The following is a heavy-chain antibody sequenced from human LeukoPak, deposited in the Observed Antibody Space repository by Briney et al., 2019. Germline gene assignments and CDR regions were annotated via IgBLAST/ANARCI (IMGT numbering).Heavy chain of an antibody. CDR3: AMRKPYDSSGPFDY. D-gene: IGHD3-22*01. Sequence: ASVKVSCKASGYTFTSYYMHWVRQATGQGLEWMGWMNPNSGNTGYAQKFQGRVTITRDTSASTAYMELSSLRSEDTAMYYCAMRKPYDSSGPFDYWGQGTLVTVSS. CDR1: GYTFTSYY. CDR2: MNPNSGNT. J-gene: IGHJ4*02. V-gene: IGHV1-8*03.